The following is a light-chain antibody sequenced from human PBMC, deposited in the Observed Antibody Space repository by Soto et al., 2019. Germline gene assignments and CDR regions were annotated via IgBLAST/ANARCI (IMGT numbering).Light chain of an antibody. CDR2: RNN. CDR1: SSNIGSNY. Sequence: QSVLTQPPSASGTPGQRVTISCSGSSSNIGSNYVYWYQQLPGTAPKLLIYRNNQRPSGVPDRFSGSKSGTSASLAISGLRSEDEADYYCAAWDDSLSGYVFGTGNKVPV. J-gene: IGLJ1*01. CDR3: AAWDDSLSGYV. V-gene: IGLV1-47*01.